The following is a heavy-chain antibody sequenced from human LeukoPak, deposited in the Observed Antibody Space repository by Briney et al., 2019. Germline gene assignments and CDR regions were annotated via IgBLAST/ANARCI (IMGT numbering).Heavy chain of an antibody. CDR1: GFSLSTSGVG. CDR2: IYWDDDK. D-gene: IGHD3-10*01. V-gene: IGHV2-5*02. Sequence: SGPTLVKPTQTLTLTCTFSGFSLSTSGVGVGWIRQPPGKALEWLALIYWDDDKLYSPSLKSRLTITKDTSKNQVVLTMTNMDPVGTAPYSLAKRRVGSGSYSSDYWGQGTPVPVSP. CDR3: AKRRVGSGSYSSDY. J-gene: IGHJ4*02.